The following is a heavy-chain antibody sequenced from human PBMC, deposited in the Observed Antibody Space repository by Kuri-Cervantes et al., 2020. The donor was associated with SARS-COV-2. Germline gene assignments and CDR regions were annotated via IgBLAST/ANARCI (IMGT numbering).Heavy chain of an antibody. CDR2: IWYDGSNK. D-gene: IGHD4/OR15-4a*01. CDR3: AKDGVGAHDF. Sequence: GESLKISCAASGFTFSSYGMHWVRQAPGKGLEWVAVIWYDGSNKYYADSVKGRFTISRDNSKNTLYLQMNSLRAEDAAMYYCAKDGVGAHDFWGQGALVTVSS. CDR1: GFTFSSYG. V-gene: IGHV3-33*06. J-gene: IGHJ4*02.